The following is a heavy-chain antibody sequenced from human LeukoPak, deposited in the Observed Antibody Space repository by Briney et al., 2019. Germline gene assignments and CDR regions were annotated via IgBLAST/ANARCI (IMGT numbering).Heavy chain of an antibody. CDR1: GFPFSNAW. D-gene: IGHD3-10*01. CDR3: STVSPYYGSGTTSPDS. J-gene: IGHJ4*02. V-gene: IGHV3-15*01. Sequence: GGTLRLSCAASGFPFSNAWMSWVRQAPGKGLEWVGRIKSKTDGGKTDYAAPVQGRFSISRDDSENTLYLQMNGLNTEDTAVYYCSTVSPYYGSGTTSPDSWGQGTLVVVSS. CDR2: IKSKTDGGKT.